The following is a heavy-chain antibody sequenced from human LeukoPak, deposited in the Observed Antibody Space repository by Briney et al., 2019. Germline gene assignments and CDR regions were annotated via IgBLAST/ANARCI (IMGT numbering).Heavy chain of an antibody. V-gene: IGHV3-33*06. Sequence: GGSLRLSCAASGFTFSSYGMHWVRQAPGKGLEWVAVIWYDGSNKYYADSVKGRFTISRDNSKSTLYLQMNSLRAEDTAVYYCAKPKVFWDSDYWGQGTLVTVSS. CDR2: IWYDGSNK. CDR1: GFTFSSYG. J-gene: IGHJ4*02. CDR3: AKPKVFWDSDY. D-gene: IGHD3-3*01.